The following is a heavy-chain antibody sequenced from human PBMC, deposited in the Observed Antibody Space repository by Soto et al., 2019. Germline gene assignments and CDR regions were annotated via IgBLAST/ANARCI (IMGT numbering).Heavy chain of an antibody. J-gene: IGHJ5*02. CDR1: GYTFTSYD. D-gene: IGHD6-19*01. CDR3: ARGRIIVAGGFDA. Sequence: QVQLVQSGAEVKKPGASVKVSCKASGYTFTSYDIIWVRQATGQGLEWMGWMNPSTGNTDSAEKFQGRLTMTRNTSISTVYMELSSLCFEDTAVYYCARGRIIVAGGFDAWGQGTLVTVSS. CDR2: MNPSTGNT. V-gene: IGHV1-8*01.